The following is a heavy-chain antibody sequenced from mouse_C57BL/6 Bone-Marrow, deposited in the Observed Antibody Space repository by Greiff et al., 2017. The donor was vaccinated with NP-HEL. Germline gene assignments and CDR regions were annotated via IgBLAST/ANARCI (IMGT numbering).Heavy chain of an antibody. CDR3: ARHKDYYGSSSYAMDY. CDR1: GFSLTSYG. V-gene: IGHV2-6-1*01. D-gene: IGHD1-1*01. CDR2: IWSDGST. J-gene: IGHJ4*01. Sequence: QVQLQQSGPGLVAPSQSLSITCTVSGFSLTSYGVHWVRQPPGKGLEWLVVIWSDGSTTYNSALKSRLSISKDNSKSQVFLKMNSLQTDDTAMYYCARHKDYYGSSSYAMDYWGQGTSVTVSS.